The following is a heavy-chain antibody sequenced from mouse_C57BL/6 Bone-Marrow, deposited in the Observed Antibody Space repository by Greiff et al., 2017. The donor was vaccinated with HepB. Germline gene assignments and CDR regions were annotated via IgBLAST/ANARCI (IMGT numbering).Heavy chain of an antibody. CDR2: IDPENGDT. CDR1: GFNIKDDY. J-gene: IGHJ2*01. V-gene: IGHV14-4*01. Sequence: VQLQQSGAELVRPGASVKLSCTASGFNIKDDYMNWVKQRPEQGLEWIGWIDPENGDTEYASKFQGKATITADTSSNTAYLQLSSLTSEDTAVYSCTTGGFFDYEGRGTTLTVSS. CDR3: TTGGFFDY.